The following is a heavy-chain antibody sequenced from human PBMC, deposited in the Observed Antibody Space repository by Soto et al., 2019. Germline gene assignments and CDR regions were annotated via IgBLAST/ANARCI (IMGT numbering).Heavy chain of an antibody. CDR2: ICPGDSDT. CDR1: GYSFPIHW. D-gene: IGHD3-10*01. J-gene: IGHJ3*01. V-gene: IGHV5-51*01. Sequence: GESLKISCKGSGYSFPIHWIGWVRQVPGKGLEWMGIICPGDSDTTYSPSFQGRVTFAADKSINTAYLQWSSLQASDTGMYYCARSYDSAILNAFDVWGQGTMVTVSS. CDR3: ARSYDSAILNAFDV.